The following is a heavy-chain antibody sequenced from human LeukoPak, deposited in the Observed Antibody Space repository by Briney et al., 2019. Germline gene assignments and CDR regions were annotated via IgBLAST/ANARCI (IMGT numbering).Heavy chain of an antibody. CDR3: ARDPSNTSGNYPYFDY. Sequence: ASVKVACKASGYTFSRHWITWERQAPGQGLEWMGWISAYNGDTKYAQNFQGRVTITTDTSTTTAYMELRSLRSDDTAVYYCARDPSNTSGNYPYFDYWGQGTLVTVSS. CDR2: ISAYNGDT. J-gene: IGHJ4*02. D-gene: IGHD4-23*01. V-gene: IGHV1-18*01. CDR1: GYTFSRHW.